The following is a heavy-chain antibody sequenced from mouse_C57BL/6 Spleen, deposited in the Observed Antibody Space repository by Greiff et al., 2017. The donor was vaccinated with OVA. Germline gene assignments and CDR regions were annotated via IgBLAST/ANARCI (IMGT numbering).Heavy chain of an antibody. V-gene: IGHV5-12*01. CDR1: GFTFSDYY. Sequence: EVKLVESGGGLVQPGGSLKLSCAASGFTFSDYYMYWVRQTPEKRLEWVAYISNGGGSIYYPDTVKGRFTISRDNAKNTLYLQMSRLKSEDTAMYYCARHRSNYVRFDYWGQGTTLTVSS. J-gene: IGHJ2*01. CDR3: ARHRSNYVRFDY. D-gene: IGHD2-5*01. CDR2: ISNGGGSI.